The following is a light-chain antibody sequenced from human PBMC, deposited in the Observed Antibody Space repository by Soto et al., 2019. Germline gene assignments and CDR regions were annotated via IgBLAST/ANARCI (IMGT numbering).Light chain of an antibody. V-gene: IGLV1-51*01. CDR3: GTWDSSLSAV. J-gene: IGLJ2*01. CDR1: SSNIGNNY. CDR2: DNN. Sequence: QSVLTQPPSASAGPGQKVTISCSGSSSNIGNNYVSWYQQLPGTAPKLLIYDNNKRPSGIPDRFSGSKSGTSATLGITGLQTGYEADYYCGTWDSSLSAVFGGGTKLTVL.